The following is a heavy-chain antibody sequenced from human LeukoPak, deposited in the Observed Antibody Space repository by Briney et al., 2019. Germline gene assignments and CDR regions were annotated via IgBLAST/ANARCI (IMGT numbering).Heavy chain of an antibody. D-gene: IGHD3-3*01. CDR3: ARADYYDFTGWFDP. CDR2: IYHSGST. J-gene: IGHJ5*02. Sequence: SETLSLTCAVSGGSISSGGYSWSWIRQPPGKGLEWIGYIYHSGSTYYNPSLKSRVTISVDTSKNQFSLKLSSVTAADTAVYYCARADYYDFTGWFDPWGQGTLVTVSS. V-gene: IGHV4-30-2*01. CDR1: GGSISSGGYS.